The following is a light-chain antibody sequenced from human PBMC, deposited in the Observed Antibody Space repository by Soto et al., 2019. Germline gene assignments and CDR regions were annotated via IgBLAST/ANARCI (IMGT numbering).Light chain of an antibody. J-gene: IGLJ2*01. CDR3: AAWDDSLSGRGVV. CDR1: SSNIRSNY. Sequence: QSVLTQPPSASGTPGQRVTIYCSGSSSNIRSNYVYWYQQLPGTAPKLLIYRNNQRPSGVPDRFSGSKSGTSASLAISGLRSEDEADYYCAAWDDSLSGRGVVFGGGTKLTVL. V-gene: IGLV1-47*01. CDR2: RNN.